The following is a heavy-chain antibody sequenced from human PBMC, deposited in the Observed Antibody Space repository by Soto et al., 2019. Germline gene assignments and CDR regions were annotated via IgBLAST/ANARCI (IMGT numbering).Heavy chain of an antibody. J-gene: IGHJ3*02. CDR2: LSRSGNTI. D-gene: IGHD6-19*01. Sequence: QVQLVESGGGLVQPGGSLRLSSAASGFTFGAYEMSWIRQAAGKGPEWVSCLSRSGNTIYYADSVRGRFSISRDNAENSLYLQMESLRVEDKATYFCARISAGYEADAFDMWGQGTMVTVSA. CDR1: GFTFGAYE. CDR3: ARISAGYEADAFDM. V-gene: IGHV3-11*01.